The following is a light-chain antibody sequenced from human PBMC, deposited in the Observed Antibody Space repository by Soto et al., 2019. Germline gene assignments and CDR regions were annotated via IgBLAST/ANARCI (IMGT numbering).Light chain of an antibody. V-gene: IGLV1-44*01. Sequence: QPVLTQPPSASGTPGQGVTISCSGSSSNIGSNTVNWYQQLPGTAPKLLIYSNNQRPSGVPDRFSGSKSGTSASLAISGLQSEDEPDYYCAAWDDSLNGPDYVFGTGTKLTVL. CDR3: AAWDDSLNGPDYV. J-gene: IGLJ1*01. CDR1: SSNIGSNT. CDR2: SNN.